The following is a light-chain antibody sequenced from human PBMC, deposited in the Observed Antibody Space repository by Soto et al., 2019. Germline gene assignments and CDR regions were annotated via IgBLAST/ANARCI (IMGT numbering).Light chain of an antibody. CDR3: QQLYRYSLS. CDR1: QGISSY. Sequence: QLTQSLASLSASVGDRVTITCRASQGISSYLAWYQQKPGKVPKLLISAASTLESGVPLRFSGGGFGTDFTLTISSLQPEDFATYYCQQLYRYSLSFGGGTKVEIK. V-gene: IGKV1-9*01. CDR2: AAS. J-gene: IGKJ4*01.